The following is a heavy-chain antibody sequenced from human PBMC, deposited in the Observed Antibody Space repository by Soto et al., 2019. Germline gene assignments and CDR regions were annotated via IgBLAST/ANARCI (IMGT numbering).Heavy chain of an antibody. CDR2: INAGNGNT. J-gene: IGHJ5*02. V-gene: IGHV1-3*01. Sequence: QVQLVQSGAEVKKPGASVKVSCKASVYTFTSYAMHWVRQAPGQRLEWMGWINAGNGNTKYSQKFQGRVTITRDTSASTAYMELSSLRSEDTAVYYCARDRGIAVAVTKFDPWGQGTLVTVSS. CDR3: ARDRGIAVAVTKFDP. CDR1: VYTFTSYA. D-gene: IGHD6-19*01.